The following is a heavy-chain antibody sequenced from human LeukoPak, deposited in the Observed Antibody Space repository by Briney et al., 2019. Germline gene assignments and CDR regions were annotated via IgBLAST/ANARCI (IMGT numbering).Heavy chain of an antibody. CDR2: ISYDGSNK. Sequence: TGGSLRLSCEASGFTFSRNGMHWVRQAPGKGLEWVAVISYDGSNKYYADSVKGRFTISRDNSKNTLYLQMNSLRAEDTAVYYCAKGITIFGVVDYFDYRGQGTLVTVSS. V-gene: IGHV3-30*18. D-gene: IGHD3-3*01. CDR1: GFTFSRNG. J-gene: IGHJ4*02. CDR3: AKGITIFGVVDYFDY.